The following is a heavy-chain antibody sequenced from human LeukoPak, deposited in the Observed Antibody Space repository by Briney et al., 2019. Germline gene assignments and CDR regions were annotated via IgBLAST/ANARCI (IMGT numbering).Heavy chain of an antibody. J-gene: IGHJ4*02. V-gene: IGHV3-23*01. Sequence: GGSLRLSCAASEFTFSSYAMSWVRQAPGKGLEWVSAITGSGGTTYYADSVTGRFTISRDNSENTVYLQMNSLRAEDTAVYYCARGLMSYFDYWGQGTLVTVSS. CDR3: ARGLMSYFDY. CDR2: ITGSGGTT. CDR1: EFTFSSYA. D-gene: IGHD2-8*01.